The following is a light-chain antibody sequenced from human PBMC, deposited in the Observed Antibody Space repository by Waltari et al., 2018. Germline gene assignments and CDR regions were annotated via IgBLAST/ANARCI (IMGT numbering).Light chain of an antibody. CDR2: DTS. V-gene: IGKV3-11*01. CDR3: QQGSILPLT. Sequence: VLTQSPPTLSLSAGDRATLSCRASQSVFNYLAWYQQKPGQAPRLLIYDTSKRATGIPARFSGSGSGTDFTLTISNLEAEDFALYYCQQGSILPLTFGGGTKVEIK. CDR1: QSVFNY. J-gene: IGKJ4*01.